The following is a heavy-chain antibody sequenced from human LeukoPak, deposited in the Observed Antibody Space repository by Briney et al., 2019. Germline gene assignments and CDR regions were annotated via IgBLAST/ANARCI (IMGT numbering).Heavy chain of an antibody. Sequence: SETLSLTCTVSGGSISSSSYYWGWIRQPPGKGLEWIGSIYYSGSTYYNPSLKSRVTISVDTSKNQFSQKLSSVTAADTAVYYCARDESYSNYNNWFDPWGQGTLVTVSS. D-gene: IGHD4-11*01. CDR3: ARDESYSNYNNWFDP. CDR1: GGSISSSSYY. CDR2: IYYSGST. V-gene: IGHV4-39*07. J-gene: IGHJ5*02.